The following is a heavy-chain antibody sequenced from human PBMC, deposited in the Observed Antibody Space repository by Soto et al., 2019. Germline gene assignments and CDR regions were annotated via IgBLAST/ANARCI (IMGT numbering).Heavy chain of an antibody. CDR2: INHSGST. CDR3: ARSPYGSGTDY. CDR1: GGSFSGYY. D-gene: IGHD3-10*01. Sequence: QVQLQQWGAGLLKPSETLSLTCAVYGGSFSGYYWCWIRQPPGKGLEWIGEINHSGSTNYNPSLKSRVTISVDTSKNQFSLKLSSVTAADTAVYYCARSPYGSGTDYWGQGTLVTVSS. V-gene: IGHV4-34*01. J-gene: IGHJ4*02.